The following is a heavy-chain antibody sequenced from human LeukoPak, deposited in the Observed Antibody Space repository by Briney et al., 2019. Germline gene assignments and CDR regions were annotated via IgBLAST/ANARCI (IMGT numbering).Heavy chain of an antibody. Sequence: ASVKVSCKASGYTFTGYYMHWVRQAPGQGLECMGWIDPNSGGTNYAQKFQGRVTMTRDTSISTAYMELSRLRSDDTAVYYCARDKSGSSGWYSYFDYWGQGTLVTVSS. V-gene: IGHV1-2*02. CDR2: IDPNSGGT. CDR1: GYTFTGYY. CDR3: ARDKSGSSGWYSYFDY. J-gene: IGHJ4*02. D-gene: IGHD6-19*01.